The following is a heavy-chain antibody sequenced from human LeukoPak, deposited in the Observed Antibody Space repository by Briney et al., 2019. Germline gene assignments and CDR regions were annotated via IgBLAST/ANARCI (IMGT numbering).Heavy chain of an antibody. CDR1: GFTLSSYN. CDR2: ISTSITYK. D-gene: IGHD3-10*02. V-gene: IGHV3-21*01. CDR3: AELGITMIGGV. Sequence: RGSLRLSCAASGFTLSSYNMNWVRQAPGDGLEWVSSISTSITYKYYTNSVKSRYNISRDNAKNSLYLQMNSLRAEDTAVYYCAELGITMIGGVWGKGTTVTISS. J-gene: IGHJ6*04.